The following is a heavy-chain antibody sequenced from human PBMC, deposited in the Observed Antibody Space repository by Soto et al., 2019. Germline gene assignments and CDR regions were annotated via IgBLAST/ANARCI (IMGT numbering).Heavy chain of an antibody. D-gene: IGHD7-27*01. J-gene: IGHJ4*02. CDR1: GGTFSSYA. V-gene: IGHV1-69*13. CDR2: IIPIFGTA. CDR3: ARDLTPPYFDC. Sequence: SVNVSCKASGGTFSSYAISWVLRAPGQGLEWMGGIIPIFGTANYAQKFQGRVTITADESTSTAYMELSSLRSEDTAVYYCARDLTPPYFDCWGQGTLVTVSS.